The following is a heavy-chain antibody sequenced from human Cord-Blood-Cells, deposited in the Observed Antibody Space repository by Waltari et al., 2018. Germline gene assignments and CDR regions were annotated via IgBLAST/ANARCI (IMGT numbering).Heavy chain of an antibody. Sequence: QVQLVQSGAEVKKPGASVKVSCKASGYTFTSYAMHCVRQAPGQRLEWMGWINAGNGNTKYSQKFQGRVTITRDTSASTAYMELSSLRSEDTAVYYCARAGEILYSSGWTSFDYWGQGTLVTVSS. D-gene: IGHD6-19*01. CDR2: INAGNGNT. J-gene: IGHJ4*02. V-gene: IGHV1-3*01. CDR1: GYTFTSYA. CDR3: ARAGEILYSSGWTSFDY.